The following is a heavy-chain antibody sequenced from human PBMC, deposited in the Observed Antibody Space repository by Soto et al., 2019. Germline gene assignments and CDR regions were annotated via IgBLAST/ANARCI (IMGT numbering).Heavy chain of an antibody. CDR1: GGSISSYY. D-gene: IGHD3-10*01. CDR3: ARQVRDYYGSGSYYLPDYFDY. CDR2: IYYSGST. J-gene: IGHJ4*02. V-gene: IGHV4-59*08. Sequence: SETLSLTCTVSGGSISSYYWSWIRQPPGKGLEWIGYIYYSGSTNYNPSLKSRVTISVDTSKNQFSLKLSSVTAADTAVYYCARQVRDYYGSGSYYLPDYFDYWGQGTLVTVSS.